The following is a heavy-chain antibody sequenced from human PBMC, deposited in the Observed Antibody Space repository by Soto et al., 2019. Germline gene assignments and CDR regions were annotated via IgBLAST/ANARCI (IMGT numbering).Heavy chain of an antibody. V-gene: IGHV1-69*13. CDR2: IIPIFGTA. CDR3: ASRYYDSSSYSDY. Sequence: GASVKVSCKAPGGTFSSYAISWVRQAPGQGLEWMGGIIPIFGTANYAQKFQGRVTITADESTSTAYMELSSLRSEDTAVYYCASRYYDSSSYSDYWGQGTLVTVSS. J-gene: IGHJ4*02. D-gene: IGHD3-22*01. CDR1: GGTFSSYA.